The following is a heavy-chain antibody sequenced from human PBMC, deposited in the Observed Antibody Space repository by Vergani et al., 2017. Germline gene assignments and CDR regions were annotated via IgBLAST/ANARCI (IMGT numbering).Heavy chain of an antibody. D-gene: IGHD3-16*01. CDR1: GFTLSNYD. J-gene: IGHJ4*02. V-gene: IGHV3-30*02. CDR3: AKLFRGWGIDY. Sequence: QVQLVESGGGVVQRGGSLRLSFATSGFTLSNYDMQWIRQGPGKGLEFVAFIQFDGSNQYYADSVKGRFTLSRDFSKTTLYLQMNSLRTDDTATYYWAKLFRGWGIDYWGQGTQVIVSS. CDR2: IQFDGSNQ.